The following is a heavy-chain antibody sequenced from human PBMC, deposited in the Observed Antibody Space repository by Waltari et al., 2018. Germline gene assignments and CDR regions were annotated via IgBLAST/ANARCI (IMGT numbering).Heavy chain of an antibody. D-gene: IGHD2-2*01. CDR2: ISSSGSTI. J-gene: IGHJ6*01. CDR1: GFTFSSYE. V-gene: IGHV3-48*03. CDR3: ARDYSIVVVPAAKTYYYYGMDV. Sequence: EVQLVESGGGLVQPGGSLRLSCAASGFTFSSYEMNWVRQSQGKGLEWVSYISSSGSTIYYADSVKGRFTISRDNAKNSLYLQMNSLRAEDTAVYYCARDYSIVVVPAAKTYYYYGMDVWGQGTTVTVSS.